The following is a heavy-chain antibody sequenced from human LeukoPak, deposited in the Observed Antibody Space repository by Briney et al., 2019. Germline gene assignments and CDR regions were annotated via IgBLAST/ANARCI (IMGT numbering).Heavy chain of an antibody. CDR2: VSSGFA. D-gene: IGHD5-18*01. CDR1: GFTLGSHD. V-gene: IGHV3-13*01. CDR3: VREARGYHYTYFDY. J-gene: IGHJ4*02. Sequence: GGSLRLSCTASGFTLGSHDMHWVRQIPGQGLEWVAAVSSGFADSVQGRFTVPREDARNSLYLQMNSLRAGDTAVYYCVREARGYHYTYFDYWGQGTLVTVSS.